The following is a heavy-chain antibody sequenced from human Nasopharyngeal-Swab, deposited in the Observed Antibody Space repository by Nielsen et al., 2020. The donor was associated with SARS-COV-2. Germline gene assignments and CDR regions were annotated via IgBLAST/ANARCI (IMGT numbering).Heavy chain of an antibody. CDR3: ARGELLDY. CDR2: INHSGST. CDR1: GGSFSGYY. Sequence: SETLSLTCAVYGGSFSGYYWSWIRQPPGKGLEWIGEINHSGSTNYNPSLKSRVTVSVDTSKNQFSLKLSSVTAADTAVYYCARGELLDYWGQGTLVTVSS. J-gene: IGHJ4*02. V-gene: IGHV4-34*01. D-gene: IGHD1-7*01.